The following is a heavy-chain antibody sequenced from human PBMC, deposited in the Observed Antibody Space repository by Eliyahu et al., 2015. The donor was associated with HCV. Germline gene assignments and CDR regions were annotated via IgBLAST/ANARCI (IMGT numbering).Heavy chain of an antibody. Sequence: QVQLVESGGGVVQPGRSLRLSCAASGFTFSNXGWYWVRQVPGKGLEWVAIIWYDGSNKEYAESVKGRFTISRDNSKKTLYLQMNNLSAEDSAVYYCARDGTAWYSSSGYYGMDVWGQGTTVTVSS. CDR3: ARDGTAWYSSSGYYGMDV. CDR1: GFTFSNXG. CDR2: IWYDGSNK. D-gene: IGHD6-13*01. J-gene: IGHJ6*02. V-gene: IGHV3-33*01.